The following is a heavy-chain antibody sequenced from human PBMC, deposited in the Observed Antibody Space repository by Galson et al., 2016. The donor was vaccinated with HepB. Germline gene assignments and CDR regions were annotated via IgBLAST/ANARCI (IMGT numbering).Heavy chain of an antibody. J-gene: IGHJ6*02. V-gene: IGHV3-21*01. D-gene: IGHD3-10*01. CDR2: ISGTSGYI. Sequence: SLRLSCAASGFTFTSYTMNWVRQAPGKGLEWISSISGTSGYIYYADSVKGRFTISRDNAKNSLYLQMNSLRAEDTAVYFCARDMVELLYFGGYYYGMDVWGQGTTVTVSS. CDR3: ARDMVELLYFGGYYYGMDV. CDR1: GFTFTSYT.